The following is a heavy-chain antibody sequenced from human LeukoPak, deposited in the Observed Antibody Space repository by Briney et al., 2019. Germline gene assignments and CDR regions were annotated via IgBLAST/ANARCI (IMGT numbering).Heavy chain of an antibody. CDR2: ISSSSSTI. Sequence: HPGGSLRLSCAASGFTFSSYSMNWVRQAPGKGLEWVSYISSSSSTIYYADSVKGRFTISRDNAKNSLYLQMNSLRAEDTAVYYCARAHIVVVPAALLYWGQGTLVTVSS. D-gene: IGHD2-2*01. CDR3: ARAHIVVVPAALLY. J-gene: IGHJ4*02. V-gene: IGHV3-48*01. CDR1: GFTFSSYS.